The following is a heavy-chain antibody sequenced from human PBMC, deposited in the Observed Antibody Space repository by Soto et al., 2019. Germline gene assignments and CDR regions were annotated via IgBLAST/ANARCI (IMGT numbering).Heavy chain of an antibody. V-gene: IGHV1-18*04. CDR1: DFSFTSHV. J-gene: IGHJ4*02. D-gene: IGHD3-16*01. CDR3: AIDHLELCRFDY. CDR2: ISLYNGNT. Sequence: APVKVSCKAYDFSFTSHVLSWVRLAPGQVLEWMGWISLYNGNTNYAQQFQGRVTMTTDTSTSTAYMELRSLRSDDTAMYFCAIDHLELCRFDYWGQGTLVTVSS.